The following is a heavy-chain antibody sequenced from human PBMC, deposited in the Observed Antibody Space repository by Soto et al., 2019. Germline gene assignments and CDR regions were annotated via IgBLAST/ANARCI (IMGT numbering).Heavy chain of an antibody. CDR3: AREGGSAPAGSFDY. J-gene: IGHJ4*02. CDR2: IYSSGVT. Sequence: PSETLSLTCTVSGGSISSYYWSWIRQSPGKGLEWIGYIYSSGVTDCNPPLKSRVTMSVDTSKNQFSLKLNSVTASDTAVYYCAREGGSAPAGSFDYWGQGALVTVSS. CDR1: GGSISSYY. D-gene: IGHD6-19*01. V-gene: IGHV4-59*12.